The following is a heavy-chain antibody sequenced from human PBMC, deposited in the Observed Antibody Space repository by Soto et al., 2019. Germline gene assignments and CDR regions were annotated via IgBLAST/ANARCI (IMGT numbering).Heavy chain of an antibody. CDR2: INSDGSST. CDR3: ARDDYSIFYYYGMDV. J-gene: IGHJ6*02. Sequence: GGSLRLSCAASGFTFSSYWMHWVRQAPGKGLVWVSRINSDGSSTSYADSVKGRFTISRDNAKNTLHLQMNSLRAEDTAVYYCARDDYSIFYYYGMDVWGQGTTVTVSS. D-gene: IGHD4-4*01. V-gene: IGHV3-74*01. CDR1: GFTFSSYW.